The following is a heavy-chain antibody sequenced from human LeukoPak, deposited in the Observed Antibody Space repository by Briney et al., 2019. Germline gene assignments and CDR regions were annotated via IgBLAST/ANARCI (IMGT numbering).Heavy chain of an antibody. CDR1: GFTYRSYA. D-gene: IGHD1-26*01. CDR2: ISGSGGRT. J-gene: IGHJ4*02. Sequence: GGSLRLSCAASGFTYRSYAMNWVRQAPGKGLEWVSTISGSGGRTYYADSVKGRFTMSRDNSKNTLYLQMNSLRAEDTAVYYCAKAEWELLGIHWGQGTLVTVSS. CDR3: AKAEWELLGIH. V-gene: IGHV3-23*01.